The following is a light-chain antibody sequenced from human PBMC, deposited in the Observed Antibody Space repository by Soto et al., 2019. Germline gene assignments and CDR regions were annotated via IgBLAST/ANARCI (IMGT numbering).Light chain of an antibody. V-gene: IGKV1-39*01. CDR3: QQSYSTPRT. J-gene: IGKJ1*01. CDR1: QSISIY. CDR2: AAS. Sequence: DIQKTQSPSSLSASVGDRVTITCRASQSISIYLNWYQQKPGKAPKLLIYAASSLQSGVPSRFSGSGSGTDFTLTISSPQPEDFATYYCQQSYSTPRTFGQGTKVDIK.